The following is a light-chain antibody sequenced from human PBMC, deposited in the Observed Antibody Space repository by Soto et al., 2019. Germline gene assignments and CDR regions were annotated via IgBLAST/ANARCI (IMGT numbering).Light chain of an antibody. CDR1: QSVSSN. CDR2: GAS. J-gene: IGKJ4*01. CDR3: QHYNNWPPLT. Sequence: EIVLTQSPATLSVSPGERATLSCRASQSVSSNLAWYQQKPGQAPRHLIYGASTRATDIPARFSGSGSGTEFTLTISSLQSEDFAVYYCQHYNNWPPLTFGGGTKVEIK. V-gene: IGKV3-15*01.